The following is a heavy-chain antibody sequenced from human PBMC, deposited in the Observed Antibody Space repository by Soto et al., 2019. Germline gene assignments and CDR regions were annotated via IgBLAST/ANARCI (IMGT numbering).Heavy chain of an antibody. CDR3: ARVWRNPTTYSSSWYDHNWFDP. CDR1: GGPISSYY. CDR2: IYYSGST. Sequence: PSETLSLTCTVSGGPISSYYWSWIRQPPGKGLEWIGYIYYSGSTNYNPSLKSRVTISVDTSKNQFSLKLSSVTAADTAVYYCARVWRNPTTYSSSWYDHNWFDPWGQGTLVTVS. J-gene: IGHJ5*02. D-gene: IGHD6-13*01. V-gene: IGHV4-59*01.